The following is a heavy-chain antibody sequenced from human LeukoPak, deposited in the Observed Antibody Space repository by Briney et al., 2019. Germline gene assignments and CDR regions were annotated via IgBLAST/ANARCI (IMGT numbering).Heavy chain of an antibody. V-gene: IGHV3-30*03. J-gene: IGHJ4*02. CDR2: ISYDGSNK. CDR1: GFTFSSYG. D-gene: IGHD3-9*01. Sequence: GGSLRLSCAASGFTFSSYGMHWVRQAPGKGLEWVAVISYDGSNKYYADSVKGRFTISRDNSKNTLYLQMNSLRSEDTAVYYCAIGENFDWLLDYWGQGTLVTVSS. CDR3: AIGENFDWLLDY.